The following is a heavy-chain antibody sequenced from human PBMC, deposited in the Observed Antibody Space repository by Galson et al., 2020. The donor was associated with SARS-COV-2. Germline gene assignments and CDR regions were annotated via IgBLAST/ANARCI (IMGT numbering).Heavy chain of an antibody. CDR1: GYTFSSYG. J-gene: IGHJ4*02. CDR3: ARDRLGYCTGGVCYRSDY. D-gene: IGHD2-8*02. CDR2: ISAQTGNT. Sequence: ASVKVSSKASGYTFSSYGVSWARQAPGQGLEWMGWISAQTGNTNYAQNLQGRVTLTTDKSTSTAYMELRSLRSDDTAVYYCARDRLGYCTGGVCYRSDYWGQGTLVTVSS. V-gene: IGHV1-18*01.